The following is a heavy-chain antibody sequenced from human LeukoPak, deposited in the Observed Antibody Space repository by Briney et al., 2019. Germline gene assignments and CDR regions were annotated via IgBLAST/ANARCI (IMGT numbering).Heavy chain of an antibody. J-gene: IGHJ6*03. V-gene: IGHV4-39*07. Sequence: SETLSLTCTVSSGSISTSNYYWGWVRQPPGKALEWIGNIFYSGSTNYNPSLKSRVTISVDTSKNQFSLKLSSVTAADTAVYYCARVFDSGSQAYFYYMDVWGKGTTVTIFS. D-gene: IGHD3-10*01. CDR1: SGSISTSNYY. CDR2: IFYSGST. CDR3: ARVFDSGSQAYFYYMDV.